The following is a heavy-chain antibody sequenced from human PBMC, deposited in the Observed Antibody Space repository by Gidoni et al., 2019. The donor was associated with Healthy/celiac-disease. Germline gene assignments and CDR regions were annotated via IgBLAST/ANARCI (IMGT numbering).Heavy chain of an antibody. CDR3: ASRHSTTVTNPNDAFDI. CDR2: IYPGDSDT. J-gene: IGHJ3*02. V-gene: IGHV5-51*01. CDR1: GYSFTSYW. D-gene: IGHD4-17*01. Sequence: EVQLVQSGAEVKTPGESLEISCKGSGYSFTSYWIGWVRQMPGKGLEWMGIIYPGDSDTRYSPSFQGQVTISADKSISTAYLQWSSLKASDTAMYYCASRHSTTVTNPNDAFDIWGQGTMVTVSS.